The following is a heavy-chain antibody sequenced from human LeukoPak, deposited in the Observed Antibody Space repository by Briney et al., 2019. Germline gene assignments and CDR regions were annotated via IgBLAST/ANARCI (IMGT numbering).Heavy chain of an antibody. D-gene: IGHD2-2*01. CDR3: ARDSRDFIVVVPAALTGLGAFDI. CDR1: GGTFSSYA. CDR2: IIPIFGTA. V-gene: IGHV1-69*13. Sequence: ASVKVSCKASGGTFSSYAISWVRQAPGQGLEWMGGIIPIFGTANYAQKFQGRVTITADESTSTAYMELSSLRSEDTAVYYCARDSRDFIVVVPAALTGLGAFDIWGQGTMVTVSS. J-gene: IGHJ3*02.